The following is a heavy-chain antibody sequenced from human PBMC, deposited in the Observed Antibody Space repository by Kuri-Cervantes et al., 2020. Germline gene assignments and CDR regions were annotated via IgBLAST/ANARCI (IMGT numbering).Heavy chain of an antibody. J-gene: IGHJ4*02. Sequence: ASVKVSCKASGYTFTSYYMHWVRQAPGQGLEWMGIINPSGSSTIYAQKFQGRVTMTEDTSTDTAYMELSSLRSEDTAVYYCATLYSSGAGVDYWGQGTLVTVSS. CDR3: ATLYSSGAGVDY. V-gene: IGHV1-46*01. CDR1: GYTFTSYY. CDR2: INPSGSST. D-gene: IGHD6-19*01.